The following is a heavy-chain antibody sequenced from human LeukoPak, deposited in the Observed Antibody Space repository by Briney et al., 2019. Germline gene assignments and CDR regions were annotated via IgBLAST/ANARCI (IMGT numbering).Heavy chain of an antibody. D-gene: IGHD3-3*01. V-gene: IGHV3-7*01. CDR3: AKSSEYYDFWTSYLADY. Sequence: GGSLRLSCAASGFTVSSNYMSWVRQAPGKGLEWVANIKQDGSEKYYVDSVKGRFTISRDDAKSSLYLQMNSLRAEDTAIYYCAKSSEYYDFWTSYLADYWGQGTLVTVSS. CDR1: GFTVSSNY. CDR2: IKQDGSEK. J-gene: IGHJ4*02.